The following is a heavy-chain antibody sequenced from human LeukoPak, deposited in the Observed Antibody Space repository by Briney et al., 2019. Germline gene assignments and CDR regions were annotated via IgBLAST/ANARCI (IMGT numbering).Heavy chain of an antibody. CDR1: GGSFSGYY. Sequence: PSETLSLTCAVYGGSFSGYYWSWIRQPPGKGLEWIGEINHSGSTNYNPSLKSRVTISVDTSKNQFSLKLSSVTAADTALYFCARADYSSSWSHYYYYMDAWGTGTTVTVSS. D-gene: IGHD6-13*01. CDR2: INHSGST. CDR3: ARADYSSSWSHYYYYMDA. J-gene: IGHJ6*03. V-gene: IGHV4-34*01.